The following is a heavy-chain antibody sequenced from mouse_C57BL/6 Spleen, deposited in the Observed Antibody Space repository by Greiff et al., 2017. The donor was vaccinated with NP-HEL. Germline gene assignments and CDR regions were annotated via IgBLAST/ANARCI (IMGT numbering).Heavy chain of an antibody. Sequence: QVQLKQPGAELVRPGSSVKLSCQASGYTFTSYWMDWVKQRPGQGLEWLGNIYPSDSATYYNQKFTDPATLTVDTSSSTAYMQLSSLTSEDSAVYYCARSSYYGSSPWYFDVWGTGTTVTVSS. CDR2: IYPSDSAT. J-gene: IGHJ1*03. CDR1: GYTFTSYW. V-gene: IGHV1-61*01. CDR3: ARSSYYGSSPWYFDV. D-gene: IGHD1-1*01.